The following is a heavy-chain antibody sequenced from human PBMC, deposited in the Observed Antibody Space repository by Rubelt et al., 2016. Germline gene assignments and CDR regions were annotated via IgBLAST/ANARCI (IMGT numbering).Heavy chain of an antibody. CDR1: GFTFSSYA. CDR3: AREITPADLD. CDR2: ISYDGSNK. V-gene: IGHV3-30*04. J-gene: IGHJ4*02. D-gene: IGHD2-2*01. Sequence: VQLVESGGGVVQPGRSLRLSCAASGFTFSSYAMHWVRQAPGKGLEWVAVISYDGSNKYYADSVKGRFTISRDNSKNTLYLQMNSLRAEDTAVYYCAREITPADLDWGQGTLVTVSS.